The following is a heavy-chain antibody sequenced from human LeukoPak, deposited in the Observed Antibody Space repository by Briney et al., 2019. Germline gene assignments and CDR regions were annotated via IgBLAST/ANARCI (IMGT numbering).Heavy chain of an antibody. Sequence: GSLRLTCLGSGFNFRYFWMSWVRQAPGKGLEWVANINHDGRETYYADSVKGRFIISRDNAKDSLYLQMNSLRAEDAAVYYCAKGYTIAGRQWYLDLWGRGTLVGVSS. J-gene: IGHJ2*01. V-gene: IGHV3-7*01. CDR1: GFNFRYFW. D-gene: IGHD6-13*01. CDR3: AKGYTIAGRQWYLDL. CDR2: INHDGRET.